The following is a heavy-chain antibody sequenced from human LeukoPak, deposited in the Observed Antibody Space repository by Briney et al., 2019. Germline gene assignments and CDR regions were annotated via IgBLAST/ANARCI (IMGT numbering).Heavy chain of an antibody. CDR3: ARDHLSVDYYDSSGYSDY. J-gene: IGHJ4*02. Sequence: GGSLRLSCAASGFTFSSYWMSWVRQAPGKGLEWVANIKQDGSEKYYVDSVKGRFTISRDNAKNSLYLQMNSLRAEDTAVYYCARDHLSVDYYDSSGYSDYWGQGTLVTVSS. V-gene: IGHV3-7*01. CDR2: IKQDGSEK. D-gene: IGHD3-22*01. CDR1: GFTFSSYW.